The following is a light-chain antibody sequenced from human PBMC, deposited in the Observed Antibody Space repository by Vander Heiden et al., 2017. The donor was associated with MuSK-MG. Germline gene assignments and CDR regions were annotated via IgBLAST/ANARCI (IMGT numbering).Light chain of an antibody. CDR1: SSDVGSYNL. CDR3: CPKRGSNTLV. Sequence: QPALTQPASVSGYPGQSNHLSCTGTSSDVGSYNLVSWYQQQQGKAPKLIMYEVTKGPPGVSDRVSGSKSGNTASLTTSGLQTEDEADYDCCPKRGSNTLVVGGGTKLT. J-gene: IGLJ2*01. CDR2: EVT. V-gene: IGLV2-23*02.